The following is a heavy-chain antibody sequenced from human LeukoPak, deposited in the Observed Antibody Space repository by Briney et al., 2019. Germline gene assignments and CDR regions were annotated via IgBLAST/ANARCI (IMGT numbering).Heavy chain of an antibody. CDR2: IYYSGST. D-gene: IGHD6-13*01. CDR1: GGSISSYY. CDR3: ARNYSSSWDFDY. Sequence: SETLSLTCTVSGGSISSYYWSWIRQPPGKGLEWIGYIYYSGSTNYNPSLKSRVTISVDTSKNQFSLKLSSVTAADTAVYYCARNYSSSWDFDYWGQGTLVTVSS. J-gene: IGHJ4*02. V-gene: IGHV4-59*08.